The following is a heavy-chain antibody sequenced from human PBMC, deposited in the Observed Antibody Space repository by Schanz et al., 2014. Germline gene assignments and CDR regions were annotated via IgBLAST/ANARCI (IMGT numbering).Heavy chain of an antibody. D-gene: IGHD2-21*01. CDR3: ARDGYSVVVISPTESFDI. J-gene: IGHJ3*02. Sequence: QVQLVDSGGGLVQPGGSLRLSCAASGFTFENYALTWVRQVPGKGLEWVAFINSDGTKRFYADSVKSRFTISRDNSRNTLYLQMNSLRAEDTAVYYCARDGYSVVVISPTESFDIWGQGTMVTVSP. CDR1: GFTFENYA. V-gene: IGHV3-33*08. CDR2: INSDGTKR.